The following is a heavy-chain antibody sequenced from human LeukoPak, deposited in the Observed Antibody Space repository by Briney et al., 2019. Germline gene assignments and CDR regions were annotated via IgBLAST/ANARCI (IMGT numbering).Heavy chain of an antibody. V-gene: IGHV4-61*01. Sequence: PSETLSLTCTVSGGSVSGGSHYWSWIRQPPGKGLEWIGYIYYSGSTKYNPSLKSRVTISVDTSKNQFSLKLRSVTAADTAFYYCARGRWNDLYFDYWGQGALVTVSS. J-gene: IGHJ4*02. CDR1: GGSVSGGSHY. D-gene: IGHD1-1*01. CDR2: IYYSGST. CDR3: ARGRWNDLYFDY.